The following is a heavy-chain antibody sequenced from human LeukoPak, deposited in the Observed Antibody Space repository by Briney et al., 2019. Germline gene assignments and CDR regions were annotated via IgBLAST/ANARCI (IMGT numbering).Heavy chain of an antibody. Sequence: GGSLRLSCAASGFTFSSYEMNWVRQAPGKGLEWVSYISSSGSTIYYADSVKGRFTISRDNAKNSLYLQMNSLRAEDTAVYYCAGAWIPTYFDYWGQGTLVTVSS. CDR2: ISSSGSTI. CDR3: AGAWIPTYFDY. V-gene: IGHV3-48*03. J-gene: IGHJ4*02. D-gene: IGHD5-18*01. CDR1: GFTFSSYE.